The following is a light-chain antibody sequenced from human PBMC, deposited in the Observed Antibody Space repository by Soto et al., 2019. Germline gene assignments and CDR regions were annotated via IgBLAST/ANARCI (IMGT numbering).Light chain of an antibody. V-gene: IGKV1-39*01. Sequence: DIQMTQSPSSLSASVGDRATITCRASQSISSYLNWYQQKPGEAPKLLIYAASSLQSGVPSRFSGSGSGTDFTLTISSLQPEDFATYYCQQSYSTPWTVGQGTQVEIK. CDR1: QSISSY. J-gene: IGKJ1*01. CDR2: AAS. CDR3: QQSYSTPWT.